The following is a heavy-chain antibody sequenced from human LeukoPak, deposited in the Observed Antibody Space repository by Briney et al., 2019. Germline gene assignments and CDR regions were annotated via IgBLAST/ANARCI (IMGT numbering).Heavy chain of an antibody. D-gene: IGHD3-3*01. CDR1: GGTFSSYA. CDR2: IIPIFGTA. CDR3: ARAITIFGVPEYYFDY. Sequence: ASVKVSCKASGGTFSSYAISWVRQAPGQGLERMGGIIPIFGTANYAQKFQGRVTITTDESTSTAYMELSSLRSEDTAVYYCARAITIFGVPEYYFDYWGQGTLVTVSS. V-gene: IGHV1-69*05. J-gene: IGHJ4*02.